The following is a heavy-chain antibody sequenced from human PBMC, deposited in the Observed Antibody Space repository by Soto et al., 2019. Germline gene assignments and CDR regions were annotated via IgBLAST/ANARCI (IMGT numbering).Heavy chain of an antibody. J-gene: IGHJ4*02. V-gene: IGHV4-39*01. CDR3: GKVLVGATGHTDSDS. Sequence: SETLSLTCTVSGGSIYRSGYYWGWILQPPGRGLEWIGNIDYNGVTYSNPSLKSRVTISRDTSKNQFSLKLTSVTAADTALYYCGKVLVGATGHTDSDSWGPGTLVTVSS. D-gene: IGHD2-15*01. CDR1: GGSIYRSGYY. CDR2: IDYNGVT.